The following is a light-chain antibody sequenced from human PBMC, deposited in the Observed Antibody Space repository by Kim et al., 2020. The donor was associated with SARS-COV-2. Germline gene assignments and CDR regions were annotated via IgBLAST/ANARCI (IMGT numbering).Light chain of an antibody. CDR2: HDN. CDR3: QVWDSPSDEVV. J-gene: IGLJ2*01. CDR1: ELATKR. V-gene: IGLV3-21*04. Sequence: SYELTQPPSVSVAPGETARIPCGGDELATKRVHWYQQRPGQAPVAVIRHDNDRPSGISDRFSVFNSENTATLTISRVEAGDEAAYYCQVWDSPSDEVVFGGGTQLTVL.